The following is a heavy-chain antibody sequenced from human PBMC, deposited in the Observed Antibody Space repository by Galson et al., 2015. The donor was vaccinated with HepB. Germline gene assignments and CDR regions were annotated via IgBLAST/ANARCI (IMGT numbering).Heavy chain of an antibody. Sequence: SLRLSCAASGFSSDRHGMHWVRQAHGKGLEWLAVVYYDGSYEYYGDSVKGRFTISRDNAKKTLYLQMNSLRADDTAVYYCARDLRLGIMTTGIADKWGQGTLVTVSS. CDR1: GFSSDRHG. V-gene: IGHV3-33*01. CDR3: ARDLRLGIMTTGIADK. J-gene: IGHJ4*03. CDR2: VYYDGSYE. D-gene: IGHD3-16*01.